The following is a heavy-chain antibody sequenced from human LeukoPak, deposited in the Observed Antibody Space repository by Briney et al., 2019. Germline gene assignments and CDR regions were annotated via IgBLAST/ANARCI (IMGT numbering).Heavy chain of an antibody. CDR3: ARDLEGSSIAARRPESRDV. J-gene: IGHJ6*04. V-gene: IGHV4-59*12. Sequence: PSETLSLTCTVSGGSISSYYWSWIRQPPGKGLEWIGYIYYSGSTNYNPSLKSRVTISVHTSKNQFSLKLSSVTAADTAVYYCARDLEGSSIAARRPESRDVWGKGTTVTVSS. CDR1: GGSISSYY. CDR2: IYYSGST. D-gene: IGHD6-6*01.